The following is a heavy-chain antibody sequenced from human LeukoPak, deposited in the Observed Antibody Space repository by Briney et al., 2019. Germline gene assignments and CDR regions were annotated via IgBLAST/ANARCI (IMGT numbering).Heavy chain of an antibody. Sequence: GGSLRLSCAASGFTLISYWMTWVRQAPGKGLEWVANIKQDGSEIYYVDSVKGRFTISRDNAKNSLYLQMNSLRAEDTAVYYCATRTRDAYKTFDYWGQGTLVTVSS. CDR3: ATRTRDAYKTFDY. CDR1: GFTLISYW. V-gene: IGHV3-7*01. CDR2: IKQDGSEI. D-gene: IGHD5-24*01. J-gene: IGHJ4*02.